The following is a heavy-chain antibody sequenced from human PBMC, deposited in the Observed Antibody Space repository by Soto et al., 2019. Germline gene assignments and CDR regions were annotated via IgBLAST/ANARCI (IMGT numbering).Heavy chain of an antibody. CDR3: AKDGGVGYSYGYPGVY. CDR1: GFTFSSYG. V-gene: IGHV3-30*18. J-gene: IGHJ4*02. D-gene: IGHD5-18*01. Sequence: GGSLRLSCAASGFTFSSYGMDWVRQAPGKGLEWVAVISYDGSNKYYADSVKGRFTISRDNSKNTLYLQMNSLRAEDTAVYYCAKDGGVGYSYGYPGVYWGQGTLVTVSS. CDR2: ISYDGSNK.